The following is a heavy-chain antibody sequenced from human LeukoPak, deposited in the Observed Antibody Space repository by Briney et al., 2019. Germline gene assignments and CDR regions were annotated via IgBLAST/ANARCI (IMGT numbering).Heavy chain of an antibody. CDR2: IYSGGST. Sequence: GGYLRLYCAAYGFTVSTNYMNWVRQAPGKGLEWVSIIYSGGSTNYADSVKGRFTISRDNSKNTLYLQMNSLRAEDTAVYYCTRTSSGWYSYWGQGTLVTVSS. CDR3: TRTSSGWYSY. V-gene: IGHV3-66*01. D-gene: IGHD6-19*01. J-gene: IGHJ4*02. CDR1: GFTVSTNY.